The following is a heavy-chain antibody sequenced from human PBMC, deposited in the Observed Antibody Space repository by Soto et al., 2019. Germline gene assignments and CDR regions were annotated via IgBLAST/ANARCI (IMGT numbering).Heavy chain of an antibody. V-gene: IGHV4-4*07. CDR3: ARGQRFSDWFDP. CDR1: GGSMISYY. Sequence: PWGTLSLTCTVSGGSMISYYWTWIRQPAGKGLEWIGRVYSSGGTHYNPSLKSRVTISLDTSKNQFSLRLLSVTDADTAVYYCARGQRFSDWFDPWGQGTLVTVSS. D-gene: IGHD3-3*01. J-gene: IGHJ5*02. CDR2: VYSSGGT.